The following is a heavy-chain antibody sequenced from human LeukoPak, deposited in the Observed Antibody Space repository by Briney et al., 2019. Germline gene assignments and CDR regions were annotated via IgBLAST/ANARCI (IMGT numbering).Heavy chain of an antibody. D-gene: IGHD3-10*01. Sequence: GGTLRLSCAASGFTFSSYGMSWVRQAPGKGLEWVSTIRGSGGSTYYADSVKGRFTISRDNSKNTVSLQMNSLRADDTAIYYCAKDRVNSGSYSLGYWGQGTLVTVSP. V-gene: IGHV3-23*01. CDR2: IRGSGGST. CDR3: AKDRVNSGSYSLGY. CDR1: GFTFSSYG. J-gene: IGHJ4*02.